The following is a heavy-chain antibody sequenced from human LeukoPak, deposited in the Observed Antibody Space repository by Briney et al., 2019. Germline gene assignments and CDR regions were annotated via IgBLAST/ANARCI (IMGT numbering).Heavy chain of an antibody. CDR3: ARARGDLSYSSSRWWGRIDP. V-gene: IGHV3-30-3*01. D-gene: IGHD6-13*01. Sequence: PGGSLRLSCAASGFTFSSYAMHWVRQAPGKGLEWVAVISYDGSNKYYADSVKGRFTISRDNSKNTLYLQMNSLRAEDTAVYYCARARGDLSYSSSRWWGRIDPWGQGTLVTVSS. J-gene: IGHJ5*02. CDR2: ISYDGSNK. CDR1: GFTFSSYA.